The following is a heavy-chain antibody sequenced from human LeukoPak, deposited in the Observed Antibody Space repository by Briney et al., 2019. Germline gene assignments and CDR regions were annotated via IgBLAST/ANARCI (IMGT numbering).Heavy chain of an antibody. CDR1: GFILSDHY. V-gene: IGHV3-11*04. Sequence: GGSLRLSCAASGFILSDHYMNWIRQAPGKGLEWISYISSRGSAIYYADSVKGRFTISRDNAKNSLYLQMNSLRVEDTAVHYCARGLKLGTSYEFDYWGQGTLVTVSS. D-gene: IGHD1-7*01. CDR2: ISSRGSAI. J-gene: IGHJ4*02. CDR3: ARGLKLGTSYEFDY.